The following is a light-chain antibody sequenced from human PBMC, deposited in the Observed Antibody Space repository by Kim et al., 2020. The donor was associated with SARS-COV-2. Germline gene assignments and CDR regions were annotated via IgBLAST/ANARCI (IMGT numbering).Light chain of an antibody. CDR3: SSYTSSSTLV. V-gene: IGLV2-14*03. CDR1: SSDVGGYNY. J-gene: IGLJ1*01. Sequence: GQSTTISCTGTSSDVGGYNYVSWYQQHPGKAPKLMIYDVSNRPSGVSNRFSGSKSGNTASLTISGLQAEDEADYYYSSYTSSSTLVFGTGTKVTVL. CDR2: DVS.